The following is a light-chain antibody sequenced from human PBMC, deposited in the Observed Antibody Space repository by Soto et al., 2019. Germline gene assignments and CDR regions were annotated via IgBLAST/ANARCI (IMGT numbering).Light chain of an antibody. V-gene: IGKV3-20*01. CDR2: DAS. J-gene: IGKJ4*01. CDR3: QQYGSTPLT. Sequence: EILFEQVPKPLSLYPGERATLSRRASQSVKNNYLAWYQQKPGQPPRFLIYDASSRATGIPDRFSGSGSGTDFTLTISRLEPEDFAVYYCQQYGSTPLTFGGGTKV. CDR1: QSVKNNY.